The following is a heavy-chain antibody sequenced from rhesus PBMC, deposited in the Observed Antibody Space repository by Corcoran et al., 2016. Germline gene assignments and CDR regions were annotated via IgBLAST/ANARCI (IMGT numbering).Heavy chain of an antibody. CDR3: SSVLDF. D-gene: IGHD2-15*01. CDR1: GFTFTSFA. Sequence: EVHLVETGGGLVQPGGSLRLSCAASGFTFTSFAMQWVRQAPGKGLEWISAVDSGVGTTYYADSVKGRFTISRDNSKNTFSLQMNSLRVEDTAVYYCSSVLDFWGQGVLVTVSS. V-gene: IGHV3-103*01. J-gene: IGHJ4*01. CDR2: VDSGVGTT.